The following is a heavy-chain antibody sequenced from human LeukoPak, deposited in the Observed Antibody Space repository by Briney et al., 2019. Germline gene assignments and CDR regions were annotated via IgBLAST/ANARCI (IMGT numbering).Heavy chain of an antibody. Sequence: SETLCLTCTVSGGSISSYYWSWIRQPPGKGLEWIGYIYTSGSTNYNPSLKSRVTISVDTSKNQFSLKLSSVTAADTAMYYCARRQTYFDYWGQGTLVTVSS. CDR2: IYTSGST. CDR3: ARRQTYFDY. V-gene: IGHV4-4*09. J-gene: IGHJ4*02. CDR1: GGSISSYY.